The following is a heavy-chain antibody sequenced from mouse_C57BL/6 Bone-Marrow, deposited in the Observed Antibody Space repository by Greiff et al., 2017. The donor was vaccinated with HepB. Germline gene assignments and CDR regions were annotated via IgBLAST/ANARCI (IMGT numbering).Heavy chain of an antibody. CDR1: GYTFTSYG. CDR3: ARPYCVSREDWYFDV. V-gene: IGHV1-81*01. D-gene: IGHD2-10*01. CDR2: IYPRSGNT. J-gene: IGHJ1*03. Sequence: VQLQQSGAELARPGASVKLSCKASGYTFTSYGISWVKQRTGQGLEWIGEIYPRSGNTYYNEKFKGKATLTVDKSSSTAYMELRSLTSEDSAVYFCARPYCVSREDWYFDVWGTGTTVTVSS.